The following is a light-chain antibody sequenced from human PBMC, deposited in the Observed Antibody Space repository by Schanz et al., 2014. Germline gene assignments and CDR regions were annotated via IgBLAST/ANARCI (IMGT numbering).Light chain of an antibody. J-gene: IGLJ3*02. CDR2: DVS. CDR1: NNDVGGYND. V-gene: IGLV2-14*01. CDR3: SSYTSSSTRV. Sequence: QSALTQPASVSGSPGQSITISCTGTNNDVGGYNDVSWYQQHPGKAPKLMIFDVSNRPSGVSNRFSASKSGNTASLTISGLQAEDEADYYCSSYTSSSTRVFGGGTKLTVL.